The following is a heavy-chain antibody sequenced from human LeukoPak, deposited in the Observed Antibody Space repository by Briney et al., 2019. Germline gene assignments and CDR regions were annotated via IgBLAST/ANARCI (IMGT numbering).Heavy chain of an antibody. CDR2: VHYSGGP. D-gene: IGHD3-10*01. J-gene: IGHJ3*02. CDR1: GGSISTSTFY. Sequence: SETLSLTCTVSGGSISTSTFYWGWIRQPPGKGLEWICSVHYSGGPYYNASVKSRVIISVDTSRNQFSLRLNSVTAADTALYYCARSGPYQLGSGNYAFDIWGQGTMVTVSS. V-gene: IGHV4-39*07. CDR3: ARSGPYQLGSGNYAFDI.